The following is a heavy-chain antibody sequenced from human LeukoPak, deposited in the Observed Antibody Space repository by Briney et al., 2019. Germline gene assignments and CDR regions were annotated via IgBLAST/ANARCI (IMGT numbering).Heavy chain of an antibody. D-gene: IGHD3-10*01. J-gene: IGHJ4*02. V-gene: IGHV3-23*01. Sequence: GGSLRLSCAASGFTLSNYAMSWVRQAPGKGREWVSAISGSGSNTYYADSVKGRFTMSRDNAKNTLHLHMNSLSAEDTAVYYCAESQWFGELPYIDYWGQGTLVTVSS. CDR3: AESQWFGELPYIDY. CDR1: GFTLSNYA. CDR2: ISGSGSNT.